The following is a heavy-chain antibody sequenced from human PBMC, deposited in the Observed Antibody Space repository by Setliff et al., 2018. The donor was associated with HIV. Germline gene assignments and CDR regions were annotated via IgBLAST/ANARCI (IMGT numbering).Heavy chain of an antibody. CDR3: AQETQYFYNTVGYYPLGY. D-gene: IGHD3-22*01. J-gene: IGHJ4*02. CDR2: VSSDGKIE. CDR1: GFTFSDYA. V-gene: IGHV3-30*04. Sequence: GGSLRLSCIASGFTFSDYAVHWVRQAPGKGLERVAVVSSDGKIEFYADSVKGRFTISGDNPTNTLYLQMNSLRVEDTAVYFCAQETQYFYNTVGYYPLGYWGQGTLVTVSS.